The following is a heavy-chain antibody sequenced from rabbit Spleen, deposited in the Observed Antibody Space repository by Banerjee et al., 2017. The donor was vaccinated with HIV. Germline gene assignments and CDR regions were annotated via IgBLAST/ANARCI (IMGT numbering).Heavy chain of an antibody. D-gene: IGHD2-1*01. V-gene: IGHV1S40*01. CDR1: GFSFSSTYY. Sequence: QSLEESGGDLVKPEGSLTLTCTASGFSFSSTYYICWVRQAPGKGLEWIACIDTGSSGFTYFASWAKGRFTISKTSSTTVTLQMTSLTAADTATYFCARSTYGYDDYGDLYYAAMDLWGQGTLVTVS. J-gene: IGHJ6*01. CDR2: IDTGSSGFT. CDR3: ARSTYGYDDYGDLYYAAMDL.